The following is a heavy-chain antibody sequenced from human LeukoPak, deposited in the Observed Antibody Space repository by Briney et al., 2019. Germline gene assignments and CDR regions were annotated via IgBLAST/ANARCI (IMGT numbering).Heavy chain of an antibody. Sequence: GGSLRLSCAASGFTFSSYAMSWVRQAPGKGLEWVSAISGSGGSTYYADSVKGRFTISRDNSKNTLYLQMDSLRAEDTAVYYCAKDPYTAMAPYYFDYWGQGTLVTVSS. V-gene: IGHV3-23*01. J-gene: IGHJ4*02. CDR2: ISGSGGST. CDR3: AKDPYTAMAPYYFDY. D-gene: IGHD5-18*01. CDR1: GFTFSSYA.